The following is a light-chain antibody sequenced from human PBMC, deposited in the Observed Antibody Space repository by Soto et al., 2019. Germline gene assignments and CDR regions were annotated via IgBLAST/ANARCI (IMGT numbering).Light chain of an antibody. CDR2: DAS. CDR1: QSVSSSY. CDR3: QQYGTSTGT. Sequence: EIVLTQSPGTLSLSPGERATLSCRASQSVSSSYLAWYQQKPGQAPRLLIYDASSRAPGIPDRFSGSGSGTDFALTISRLEPEDFAVYYCQQYGTSTGTFGHGTKVEIK. J-gene: IGKJ1*01. V-gene: IGKV3-20*01.